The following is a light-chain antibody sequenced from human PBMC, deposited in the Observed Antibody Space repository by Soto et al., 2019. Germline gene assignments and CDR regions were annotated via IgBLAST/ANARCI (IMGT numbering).Light chain of an antibody. CDR1: NIGIKS. Sequence: SYELTQPPSVSVAPGKTARITCGGNNIGIKSVHWYQQKPGQAPVLVIYYDSDRPSGIPERFSGSNSGNTATLTISRVEAGDEADYYCQVWDSSRDHYVFGTGTKVTVL. CDR2: YDS. CDR3: QVWDSSRDHYV. V-gene: IGLV3-21*04. J-gene: IGLJ1*01.